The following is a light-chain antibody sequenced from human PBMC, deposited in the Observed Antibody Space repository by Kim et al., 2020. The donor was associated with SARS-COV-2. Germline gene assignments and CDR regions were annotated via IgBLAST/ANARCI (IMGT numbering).Light chain of an antibody. CDR2: RDS. CDR3: QVWDSSTVV. Sequence: SVALGQTARITCGGNNIGSKAVHWYQQQPGQAPVVVIYRDSNRPSGIPERFSGSNSGNTATLTISRAQAGDEADYYCQVWDSSTVVFGGGTQLTVL. CDR1: NIGSKA. J-gene: IGLJ2*01. V-gene: IGLV3-9*01.